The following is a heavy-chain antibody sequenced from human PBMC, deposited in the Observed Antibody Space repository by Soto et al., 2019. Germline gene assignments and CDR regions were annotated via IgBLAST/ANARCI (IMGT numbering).Heavy chain of an antibody. D-gene: IGHD6-19*01. V-gene: IGHV3-74*03. CDR3: ARVLKSSGWDNXVFDI. CDR1: GFTFSSYW. Sequence: PGGSLRLSCAASGFTFSSYWMHWVRQAPGKGPVWVSRIDTYGSATKYADSVRGRFTISRDNAKNTMSLQMNSLRAEDTAVYYGARVLKSSGWDNXVFDIWGQGTMVTVSS. CDR2: IDTYGSAT. J-gene: IGHJ3*02.